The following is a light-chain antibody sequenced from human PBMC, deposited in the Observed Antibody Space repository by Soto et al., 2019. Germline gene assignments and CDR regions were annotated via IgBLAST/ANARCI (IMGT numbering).Light chain of an antibody. CDR1: QSISSSY. J-gene: IGKJ1*01. V-gene: IGKV3-20*01. CDR2: STS. Sequence: EIVLTQSPGTLSLSRGESATLSCRASQSISSSYLAWYQQKPGQAPSLLIYSTSTRATGIPDRFSGSGSGTDFTLTISGLEPEDFTVYYCQQYDISLWTFGQGTKVDIK. CDR3: QQYDISLWT.